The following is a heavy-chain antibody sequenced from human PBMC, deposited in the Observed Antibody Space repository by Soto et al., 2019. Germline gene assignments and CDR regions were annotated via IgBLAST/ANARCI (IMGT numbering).Heavy chain of an antibody. CDR3: ARVDDSSGYYYDAFDI. CDR2: IYHSGST. J-gene: IGHJ3*02. V-gene: IGHV4-4*02. Sequence: PSETLSLTCAVSGGPISSSNLWSWVRQPPGKGLEWIGEIYHSGSTNYNPSLKSRVTISVDKSKNQFSLKLSCVTAADTAVYYCARVDDSSGYYYDAFDIWGQGTMVTVPS. D-gene: IGHD3-22*01. CDR1: GGPISSSNL.